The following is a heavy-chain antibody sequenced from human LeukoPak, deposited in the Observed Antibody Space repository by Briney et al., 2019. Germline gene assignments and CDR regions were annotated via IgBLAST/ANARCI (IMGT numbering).Heavy chain of an antibody. D-gene: IGHD3-10*01. Sequence: SETLSLTCTVSGGSISSSRYYWGWIRQPPGKGLEWIGSIYYSGSTYYNPSLKSRGTISVDPSKNQFPLKLSSVTAADTAVYYCARGSRLVWFGEHAMDVWGKGTTVTISS. J-gene: IGHJ6*04. V-gene: IGHV4-39*01. CDR1: GGSISSSRYY. CDR2: IYYSGST. CDR3: ARGSRLVWFGEHAMDV.